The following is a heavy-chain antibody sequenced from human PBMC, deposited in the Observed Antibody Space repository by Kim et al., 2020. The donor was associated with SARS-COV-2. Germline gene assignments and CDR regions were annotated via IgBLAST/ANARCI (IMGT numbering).Heavy chain of an antibody. CDR3: ARAASLVPFDY. CDR1: GYTFTSYY. Sequence: ASVKVSCKASGYTFTSYYMHWVRQAPGQRLEWMGVINPSGGATTYAQKFQGRVSMTCDTSTSTLYMELRSLRSEDTAVYYCARAASLVPFDYWGQGTLVSVSS. J-gene: IGHJ4*02. V-gene: IGHV1-46*01. D-gene: IGHD3-10*01. CDR2: INPSGGAT.